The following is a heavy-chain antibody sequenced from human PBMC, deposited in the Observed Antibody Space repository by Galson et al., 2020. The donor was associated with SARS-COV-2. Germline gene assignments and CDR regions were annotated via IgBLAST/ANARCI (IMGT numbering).Heavy chain of an antibody. V-gene: IGHV4-30-4*08. CDR3: ARGGDGYNCCVDY. J-gene: IGHJ4*02. D-gene: IGHD5-12*01. CDR1: GRTIRRGHYY. CDR2: IYYSVST. Sequence: SQTLSLTSTVSGRTIRRGHYYRSWHRQPPGKGLAWIGYIYYSVSTYYNPSLKRRVTISVDTSKNQFSLNLSSVTAADTAVYYCARGGDGYNCCVDYWGQGTLVTVSS.